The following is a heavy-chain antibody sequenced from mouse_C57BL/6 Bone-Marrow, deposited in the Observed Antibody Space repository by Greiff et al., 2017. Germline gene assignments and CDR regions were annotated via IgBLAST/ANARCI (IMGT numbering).Heavy chain of an antibody. J-gene: IGHJ2*01. CDR3: ARLRYYGSSYAGY. D-gene: IGHD1-1*01. CDR2: IYPRSGNT. V-gene: IGHV1-81*01. CDR1: GYTFTSYG. Sequence: QVQLQQSGAELARPGASVKLSCKASGYTFTSYGISWVKQRTGQGLEWIGEIYPRSGNTYYNEKFKGKATLTADTSSSTAYMELRSLTSDDSAVYFGARLRYYGSSYAGYWGQGTTLTVSS.